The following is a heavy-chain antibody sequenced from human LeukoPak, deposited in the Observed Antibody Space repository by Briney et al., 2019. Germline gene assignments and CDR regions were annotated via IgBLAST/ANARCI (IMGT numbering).Heavy chain of an antibody. D-gene: IGHD4-17*01. CDR1: GFTFSSYA. J-gene: IGHJ4*02. V-gene: IGHV3-23*01. CDR2: IISNGGRT. CDR3: AKTYGGDYSDLIDY. Sequence: GGSLRLSCVASGFTFSSYAMTWVRQAPGKGLEWVSAIISNGGRTYYADSVKGRFTISRDNSKNTLWLQINSLRAEDTAIYYCAKTYGGDYSDLIDYWGQGTLVTVSS.